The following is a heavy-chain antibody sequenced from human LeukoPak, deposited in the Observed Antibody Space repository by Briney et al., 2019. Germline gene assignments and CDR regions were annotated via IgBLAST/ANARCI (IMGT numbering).Heavy chain of an antibody. CDR2: IYHTGST. D-gene: IGHD2-15*01. CDR3: ARGLGSCYSSIFDYFNY. J-gene: IGHJ4*02. V-gene: IGHV4-38-2*02. CDR1: GYSITSGYY. Sequence: SETLSLTCTVSGYSITSGYYWGWIRQPPGKGLEWIGSIYHTGSTYYNPSLKSRVTISVDTSKNQFSLNLSSVTAADTAMYYCARGLGSCYSSIFDYFNYWGQGTLVTVSS.